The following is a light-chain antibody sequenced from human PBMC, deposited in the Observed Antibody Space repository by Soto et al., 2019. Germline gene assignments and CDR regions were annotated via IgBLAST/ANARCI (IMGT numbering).Light chain of an antibody. CDR3: QQYGDSPLT. CDR2: GPS. Sequence: EIVLTQSPGTLSLSPGERATGSCRASQSVSSNYFAWYQQRPGQAPRLLIYGPSGRATGIPDRFSGSGSGTDFTLTISRLEPEDFAVYYCQQYGDSPLTFGGGTKIEIK. CDR1: QSVSSNY. V-gene: IGKV3-20*01. J-gene: IGKJ4*01.